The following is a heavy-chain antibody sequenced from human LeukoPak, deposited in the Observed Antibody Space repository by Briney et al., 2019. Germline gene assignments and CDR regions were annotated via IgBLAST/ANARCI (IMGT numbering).Heavy chain of an antibody. CDR3: AKSGLNRFDF. CDR1: GFTFSSYW. CDR2: INSDGSTT. Sequence: GGSLRLSCAASGFTFSSYWMHWVRPAPGKGLVWVSRINSDGSTTSYADSVKGRFTISRDNAKNTLYLQMNSLRADDTAVYYCAKSGLNRFDFWGQGTLVTVSS. D-gene: IGHD2-15*01. J-gene: IGHJ4*02. V-gene: IGHV3-74*01.